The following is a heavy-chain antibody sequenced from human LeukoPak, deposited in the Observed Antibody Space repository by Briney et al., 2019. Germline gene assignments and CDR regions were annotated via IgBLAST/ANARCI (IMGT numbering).Heavy chain of an antibody. J-gene: IGHJ4*02. CDR3: ARDRGSDDPIDY. V-gene: IGHV3-33*01. D-gene: IGHD2-15*01. CDR2: IWHDGTKK. CDR1: GFTFSSYG. Sequence: GGSLRLSCSASGFTFSSYGMHWVRQAPGKGLEWVAVIWHDGTKKYYADPVKGRFTVSRDNSKNTLSLQMDSLRAEDSAAYYCARDRGSDDPIDYWGQGVLVTVSS.